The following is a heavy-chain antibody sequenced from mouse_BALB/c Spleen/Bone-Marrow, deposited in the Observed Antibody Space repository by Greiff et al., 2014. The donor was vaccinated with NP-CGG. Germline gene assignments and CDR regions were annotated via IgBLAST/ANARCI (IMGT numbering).Heavy chain of an antibody. J-gene: IGHJ3*01. CDR2: IYPGDGNT. D-gene: IGHD1-1*01. Sequence: VQLKESGAELVKPGASVKLSCKASGFNIKDTYMHWVKQRPEQGLEWIGRIYPGDGNTKYDQKFQGKATITADTSSNTAYLQLSSRPSEDAAVYFCASYYCGSSHFAYWGPGTLVTVSA. CDR1: GFNIKDTY. CDR3: ASYYCGSSHFAY. V-gene: IGHV14-3*02.